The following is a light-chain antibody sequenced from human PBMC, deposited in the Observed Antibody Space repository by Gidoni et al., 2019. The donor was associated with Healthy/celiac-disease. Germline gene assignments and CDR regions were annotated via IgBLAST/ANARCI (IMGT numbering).Light chain of an antibody. CDR1: QSVTIN. CDR2: VAS. V-gene: IGKV3-15*01. Sequence: EIVMTQSPATLSVSPGDRATRSCRASQSVTINLAWYQQKPGQAPRLLIYVASTRATGIPARFSVSGSGSEFTLTISSLQSEDFAVYYCQQYNNWPPYTFGQGTKLEIK. J-gene: IGKJ2*01. CDR3: QQYNNWPPYT.